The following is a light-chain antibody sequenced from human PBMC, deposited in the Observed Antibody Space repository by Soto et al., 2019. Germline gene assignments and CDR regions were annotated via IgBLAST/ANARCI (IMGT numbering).Light chain of an antibody. J-gene: IGLJ2*01. CDR2: EVS. Sequence: QSALTPPASVSGSPGQSITISCTGTSSDVGGYKYVSWYQQHPGKAPKLIIYEVSNRPSGVPNRFSASKSGNTASLTISGLQAEDEADYFCSSFSSTTATTVVFGGGTKLTVL. CDR3: SSFSSTTATTVV. V-gene: IGLV2-14*01. CDR1: SSDVGGYKY.